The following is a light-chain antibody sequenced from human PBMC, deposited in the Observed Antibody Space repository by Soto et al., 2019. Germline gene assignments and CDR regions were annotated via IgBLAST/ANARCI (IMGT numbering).Light chain of an antibody. V-gene: IGKV1-39*01. Sequence: DIQMTQSPSTLSASVGDRVAITCRASQSASTFLAWYQQKPGQAPKLLIYAASSLQSGVPSRFSGSRSGPDFTLTISSLQPEDFATYYCQQSYSSPPTFGQGTKVDIK. J-gene: IGKJ1*01. CDR2: AAS. CDR1: QSASTF. CDR3: QQSYSSPPT.